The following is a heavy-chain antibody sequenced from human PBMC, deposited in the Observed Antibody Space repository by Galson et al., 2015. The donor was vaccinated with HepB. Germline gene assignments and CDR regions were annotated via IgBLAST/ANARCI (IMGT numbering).Heavy chain of an antibody. CDR1: GFTFSSYA. D-gene: IGHD3-3*01. Sequence: SLRLSCAASGFTFSSYAMTWVRQAPGKGLEWVSAISGSGDNTYYADSVKGRFTISRDNSKNTLYLRMNGLRAEDTAVYYCARWVGYDFWSGYSSDSWGQGILVTVSS. J-gene: IGHJ4*02. CDR2: ISGSGDNT. CDR3: ARWVGYDFWSGYSSDS. V-gene: IGHV3-23*01.